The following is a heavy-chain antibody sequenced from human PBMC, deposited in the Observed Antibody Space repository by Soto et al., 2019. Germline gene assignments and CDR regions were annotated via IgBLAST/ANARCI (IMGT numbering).Heavy chain of an antibody. CDR3: AKDFPSGYCSSTSCYVFDY. J-gene: IGHJ4*02. Sequence: APGKGLEWVSAISGSGGSTYYADSVKGRFTISRDNSKNTLYLQMNSLRAEDTAVYYCAKDFPSGYCSSTSCYVFDYWGQGTLVTVSS. D-gene: IGHD2-2*01. V-gene: IGHV3-23*01. CDR2: ISGSGGST.